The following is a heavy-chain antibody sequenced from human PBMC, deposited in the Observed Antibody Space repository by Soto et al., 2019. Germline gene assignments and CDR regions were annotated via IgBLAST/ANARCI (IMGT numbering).Heavy chain of an antibody. D-gene: IGHD6-6*01. Sequence: QVQLVQSGAEVKKPGASVKVSCKASGYSFTSYDINWVRQATGQGLEWMGWMNPNSGNTGYAQKFQGRVTMTRNTSISTSYMELSSLRAEDTAVYYCARVSMGSSSEDFQHWGQGTLVTVSS. CDR2: MNPNSGNT. CDR3: ARVSMGSSSEDFQH. J-gene: IGHJ1*01. CDR1: GYSFTSYD. V-gene: IGHV1-8*01.